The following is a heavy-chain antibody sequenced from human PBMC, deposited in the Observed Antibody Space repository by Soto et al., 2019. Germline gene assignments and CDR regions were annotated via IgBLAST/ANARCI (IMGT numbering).Heavy chain of an antibody. CDR1: GFTVSSNY. Sequence: GGSLRLSCAASGFTVSSNYMSWVRQAPGKGLEWVSVIYSGGSTYYADSVKGRFTISRDNSKNTLYLQMNSLRAEDTAGYYCWHSSSWYGAFDIWGQGTMVTVSS. CDR2: IYSGGST. V-gene: IGHV3-53*01. J-gene: IGHJ3*02. D-gene: IGHD6-13*01. CDR3: WHSSSWYGAFDI.